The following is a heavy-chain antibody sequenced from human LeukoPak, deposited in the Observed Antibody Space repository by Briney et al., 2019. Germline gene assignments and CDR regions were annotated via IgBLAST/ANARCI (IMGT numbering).Heavy chain of an antibody. V-gene: IGHV3-21*05. Sequence: MSGGSLRLSCAASGFTFNTYSMNWVRQAPGKGLEWVSYISSSSDYTNYADSVRGRFTISRDNAKNSLYLQMNSLRAEDTAVYYCARPPYSSSWDPGWFDPWGQGTLITVSA. CDR2: ISSSSDYT. CDR1: GFTFNTYS. CDR3: ARPPYSSSWDPGWFDP. D-gene: IGHD6-13*01. J-gene: IGHJ5*02.